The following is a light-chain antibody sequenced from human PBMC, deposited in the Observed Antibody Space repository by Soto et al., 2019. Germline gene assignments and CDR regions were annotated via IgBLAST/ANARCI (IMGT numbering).Light chain of an antibody. V-gene: IGKV3-20*01. CDR2: AVS. CDR1: QTISNSY. J-gene: IGKJ2*01. CDR3: QQYGRSPYT. Sequence: IGLKQSQGTLSLSTGERATLSCLASQTISNSYLAWYQQKPGQAPRLLIYAVSSRATGIPDRFSGSGSGTDFTLTISRLEPEDFAVYYCQQYGRSPYTFGQGTKVDIK.